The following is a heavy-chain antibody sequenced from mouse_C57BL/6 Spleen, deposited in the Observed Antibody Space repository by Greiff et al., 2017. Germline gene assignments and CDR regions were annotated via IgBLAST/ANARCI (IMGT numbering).Heavy chain of an antibody. J-gene: IGHJ2*01. Sequence: EVQLQESGPGLVKPSQSLSLTCSVTGYSITSGYYWNWIRQFPGNKLEWMGYISYDGSNNYNPSLKNRISITRDTSKNQFFLKLNSVPTEDTATYYCARDDFYFDYWGQGTTRTVSS. V-gene: IGHV3-6*01. CDR2: ISYDGSN. D-gene: IGHD2-4*01. CDR3: ARDDFYFDY. CDR1: GYSITSGYY.